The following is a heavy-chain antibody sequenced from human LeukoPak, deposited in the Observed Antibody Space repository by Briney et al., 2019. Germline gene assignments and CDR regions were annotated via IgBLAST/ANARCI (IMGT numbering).Heavy chain of an antibody. J-gene: IGHJ4*02. CDR2: ISGSGGST. D-gene: IGHD3-16*02. CDR3: AKGMEYDYVWGSYRSSCFDY. CDR1: GFTFSSYA. Sequence: HPGGSLRLSCAASGFTFSSYAMSWVRQAPGKGLEWVSAISGSGGSTYYADSGKGRFTISRDTSKNTLYLQMDSLRAEDTAVYYCAKGMEYDYVWGSYRSSCFDYWGQGTLVTVSS. V-gene: IGHV3-23*01.